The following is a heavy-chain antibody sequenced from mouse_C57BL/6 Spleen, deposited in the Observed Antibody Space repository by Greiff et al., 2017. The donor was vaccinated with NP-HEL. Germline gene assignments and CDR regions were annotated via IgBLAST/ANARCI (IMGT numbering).Heavy chain of an antibody. Sequence: EVKLVESGAELVKPGASVKLSCTASGFNIKDYYMHWVKQRTEQGLEWIGRIDPEDGETKYAPKFLGKATITADTSSNTACLQLSSLTSEDTAVYYCAGDYGSSYVGRFAYWGQGTLVTVSA. CDR2: IDPEDGET. D-gene: IGHD1-1*01. J-gene: IGHJ3*01. CDR3: AGDYGSSYVGRFAY. CDR1: GFNIKDYY. V-gene: IGHV14-2*01.